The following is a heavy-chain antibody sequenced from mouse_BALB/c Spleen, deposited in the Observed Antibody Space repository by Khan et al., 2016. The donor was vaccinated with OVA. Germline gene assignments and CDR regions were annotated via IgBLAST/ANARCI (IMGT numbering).Heavy chain of an antibody. J-gene: IGHJ2*01. Sequence: QVQLKQSGAELVRPGTSVKMSCKAAGYTFTNYWIGWVKQRPGHGLEWIGDTYPGGGYTNYNEKFKGKATLTADTSSSTAYMQLSGLTSEDSDIYYCVRRGAARATWDYFDYWGQGTTLTVSS. CDR2: TYPGGGYT. D-gene: IGHD3-1*01. V-gene: IGHV1-63*02. CDR3: VRRGAARATWDYFDY. CDR1: GYTFTNYW.